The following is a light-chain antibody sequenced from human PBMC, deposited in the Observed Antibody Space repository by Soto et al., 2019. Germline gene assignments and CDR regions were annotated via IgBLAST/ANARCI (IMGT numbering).Light chain of an antibody. CDR1: QSISAW. Sequence: DIQMTQSPSTLSASVGDRVSINCRASQSISAWLAWYQQKPGKAPRLLIYKASTLEIGVPSRSSGSGSGTEFTLTISSLQPDDVETYYCQQYNDYSWTFGQGTKVDIK. V-gene: IGKV1-5*03. CDR3: QQYNDYSWT. CDR2: KAS. J-gene: IGKJ1*01.